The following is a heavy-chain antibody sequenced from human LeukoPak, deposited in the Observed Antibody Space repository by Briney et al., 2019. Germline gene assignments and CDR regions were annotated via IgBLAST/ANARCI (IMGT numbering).Heavy chain of an antibody. D-gene: IGHD2-15*01. Sequence: GGSLRLSCAASGFTFSSYGMHWVRQAPGKGLEWVAFIRYDGSNKYYADSVKGRFTISRDNSKNTLYLQMNSLRAEDTAVYYCVGRAARYFDHWGQGILVTVSS. J-gene: IGHJ4*02. V-gene: IGHV3-30*02. CDR3: VGRAARYFDH. CDR1: GFTFSSYG. CDR2: IRYDGSNK.